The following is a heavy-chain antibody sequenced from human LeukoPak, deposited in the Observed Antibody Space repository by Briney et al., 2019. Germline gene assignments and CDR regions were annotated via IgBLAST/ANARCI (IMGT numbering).Heavy chain of an antibody. D-gene: IGHD6-6*01. V-gene: IGHV3-7*01. Sequence: GGSLRLSCVASGFIFSNYWMTWVRQAPGKGLEWVANIKEDGSEIHYVESVKGRFTISRDNGKNSLYLQMNTLNAEDTAVYYCARDPSRRFDYWGQGTLVTVSS. CDR2: IKEDGSEI. J-gene: IGHJ4*02. CDR3: ARDPSRRFDY. CDR1: GFIFSNYW.